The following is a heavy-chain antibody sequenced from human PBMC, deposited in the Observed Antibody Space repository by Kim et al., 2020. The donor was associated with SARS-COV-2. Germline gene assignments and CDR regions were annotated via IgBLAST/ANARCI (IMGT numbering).Heavy chain of an antibody. CDR3: AKWGYYDYNGPRGMDV. V-gene: IGHV3-23*01. CDR2: FSGSGGST. D-gene: IGHD3-22*01. J-gene: IGHJ6*02. Sequence: GGSLRLSCAASGFTFSNYAMSWVRQAPGKGLEWVSGFSGSGGSTYYADSVKGRFTISRDNSKNTLFLQMNSLRAEDTAVYYCAKWGYYDYNGPRGMDVWGQGTTVTVSS. CDR1: GFTFSNYA.